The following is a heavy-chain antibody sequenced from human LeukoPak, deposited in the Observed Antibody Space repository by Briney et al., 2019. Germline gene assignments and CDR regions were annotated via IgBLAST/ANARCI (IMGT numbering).Heavy chain of an antibody. V-gene: IGHV3-48*04. CDR3: TYLRTPYYNDKWVDP. J-gene: IGHJ5*02. D-gene: IGHD3/OR15-3a*01. Sequence: GGSLRLSCAASGFTFSSYAMSWVRQAPGKGLEWLSYISSGGSPIYYADSVKGRFTISRDDAKNLVYLQMNSLRAEDTAVYYCTYLRTPYYNDKWVDPWGQGALVTVSS. CDR1: GFTFSSYA. CDR2: ISSGGSPI.